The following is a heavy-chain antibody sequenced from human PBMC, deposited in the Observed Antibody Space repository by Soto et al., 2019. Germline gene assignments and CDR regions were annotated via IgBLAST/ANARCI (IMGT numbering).Heavy chain of an antibody. Sequence: PRGYLRLSCAAARFTFRSYGMHWVRLAPGKGLEWVAVIWYDGSNKYYADSVKGRFTISRDNSKNTLYLQMNSLRAEDTAVYYCAREGPAATRGLDYWGQGTLVTVSS. CDR1: RFTFRSYG. CDR3: AREGPAATRGLDY. CDR2: IWYDGSNK. V-gene: IGHV3-33*01. D-gene: IGHD2-2*01. J-gene: IGHJ4*02.